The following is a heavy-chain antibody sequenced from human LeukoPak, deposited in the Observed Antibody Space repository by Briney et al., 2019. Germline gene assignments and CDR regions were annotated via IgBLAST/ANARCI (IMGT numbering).Heavy chain of an antibody. D-gene: IGHD2-2*01. CDR3: ARQAFCSSTSCYPFQH. CDR1: GGSISSYY. V-gene: IGHV4-59*01. J-gene: IGHJ1*01. CDR2: IYYSGST. Sequence: SETLSLTCTVSGGSISSYYWSWIRQPPGKGLEWIGYIYYSGSTNYNPSPKSRVTISVDTSKNQFSLKLSSVTAADTAVYYCARQAFCSSTSCYPFQHWGQGTLVTVSS.